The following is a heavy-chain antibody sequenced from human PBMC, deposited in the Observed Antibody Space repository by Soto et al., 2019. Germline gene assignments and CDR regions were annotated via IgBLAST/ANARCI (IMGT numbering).Heavy chain of an antibody. V-gene: IGHV4-4*07. CDR3: ARGIVDFWSGRHYFDY. CDR2: IYTSGST. D-gene: IGHD3-3*01. J-gene: IGHJ4*02. Sequence: SETLSLTCTVSGGSISYYWSWIRQPAGKGLEWIGRIYTSGSTNYNPSLKSRVTMSIDTSKNQFSLKLTSVTAADTAVYFCARGIVDFWSGRHYFDYWGQGTLVTVSS. CDR1: GGSISYY.